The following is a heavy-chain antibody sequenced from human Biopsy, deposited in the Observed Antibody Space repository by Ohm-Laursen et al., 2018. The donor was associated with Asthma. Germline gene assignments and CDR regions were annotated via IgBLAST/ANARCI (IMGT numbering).Heavy chain of an antibody. D-gene: IGHD3-22*01. V-gene: IGHV4-31*03. CDR3: ARAQDYYDSRGYYRSFDY. J-gene: IGHJ4*02. CDR2: IYYSGST. Sequence: TLSLTCTVSYGSITSGGYYWTWIRQHPGKGLEWIGFIYYSGSTYYNPSLKSRVSMSIYTSKNQFSLKLSSVTAADTAVYYCARAQDYYDSRGYYRSFDYWGQGTLVTVSS. CDR1: YGSITSGGYY.